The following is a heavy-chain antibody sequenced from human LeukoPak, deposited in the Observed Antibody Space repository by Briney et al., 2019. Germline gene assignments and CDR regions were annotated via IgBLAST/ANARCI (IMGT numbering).Heavy chain of an antibody. CDR2: IYSGGST. CDR3: ARKLLSPAAPFDY. D-gene: IGHD4-23*01. Sequence: PGGSLRLSCVASGFNVRSNYMSWVRQAPGKGLEWVSVIYSGGSTYYAKSVEGRSTISRDNSKNTLYLQMNSLRVEDTAVYYCARKLLSPAAPFDYWGPGTLVTVSS. CDR1: GFNVRSNY. V-gene: IGHV3-53*01. J-gene: IGHJ4*02.